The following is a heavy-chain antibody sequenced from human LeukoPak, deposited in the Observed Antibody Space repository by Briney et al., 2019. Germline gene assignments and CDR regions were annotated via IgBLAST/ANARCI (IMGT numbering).Heavy chain of an antibody. CDR2: ISSSSSYI. CDR1: GFTFSSYS. J-gene: IGHJ4*02. D-gene: IGHD6-13*01. Sequence: GGSLRLSCAASGFTFSSYSMNWVRQAPGKGLEWVSSISSSSSYIYYADSVKGRFTISRDNAKNSLYLQMNSLRAEDTAVYYCARGLIAAAGSPFDYWGQGTLVTVSS. V-gene: IGHV3-21*01. CDR3: ARGLIAAAGSPFDY.